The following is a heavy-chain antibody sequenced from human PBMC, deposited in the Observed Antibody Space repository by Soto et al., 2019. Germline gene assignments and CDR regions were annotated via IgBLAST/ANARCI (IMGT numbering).Heavy chain of an antibody. D-gene: IGHD2-2*01. CDR1: GYTFTSYY. CDR2: INPSGGST. Sequence: GASVKVSCKASGYTFTSYYMHWVRQAPGQGLEWMGIINPSGGSTSYAQKFQGRVTMTRDTSTSTVYMELSGLRSEDTAVYYCARAEYCSSTSCYSGFNYYYYYMDVWGKGTTVTVSS. CDR3: ARAEYCSSTSCYSGFNYYYYYMDV. V-gene: IGHV1-46*03. J-gene: IGHJ6*03.